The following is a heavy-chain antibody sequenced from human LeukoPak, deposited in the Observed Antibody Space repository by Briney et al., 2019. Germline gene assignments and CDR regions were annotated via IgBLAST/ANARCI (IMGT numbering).Heavy chain of an antibody. CDR3: ARGAWYYDSSGYYDY. Sequence: GGSLRLSCAASGFTFSSYWMSWVPQAPGKGLEWVANIKQDGSEKYYVDSVKGRFTISRDNAKNSLYLQMNSLRAEDTAVYYCARGAWYYDSSGYYDYWGQGTLVTVSS. D-gene: IGHD3-22*01. CDR1: GFTFSSYW. CDR2: IKQDGSEK. J-gene: IGHJ4*02. V-gene: IGHV3-7*01.